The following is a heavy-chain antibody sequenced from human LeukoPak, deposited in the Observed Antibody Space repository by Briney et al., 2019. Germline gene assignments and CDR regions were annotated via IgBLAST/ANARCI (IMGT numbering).Heavy chain of an antibody. CDR3: ARTTTYYDYVLGSYRPVAFDI. CDR1: GDSISSGDYY. V-gene: IGHV4-30-4*01. CDR2: IYYSETT. D-gene: IGHD3-16*02. Sequence: PSETLSLTCTVSGDSISSGDYYWSWIRQSPGKGLEWIVYIYYSETTNSNPSLRSRSTISIDTSKNQFSLKLSSLTAADTAVYYCARTTTYYDYVLGSYRPVAFDIWGQGTMVTVSS. J-gene: IGHJ3*02.